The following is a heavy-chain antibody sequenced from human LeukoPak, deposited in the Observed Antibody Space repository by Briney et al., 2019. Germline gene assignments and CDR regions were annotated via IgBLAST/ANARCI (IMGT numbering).Heavy chain of an antibody. CDR3: ARADSVPAGNYHYWYMDV. D-gene: IGHD2-2*01. J-gene: IGHJ6*03. CDR2: IKPNSGDT. CDR1: GFTLTDY. Sequence: ASVKVSCKASGFTLTDYIHWVRQDPRQGLQWMGWIKPNSGDTDYAQKFQGRVTMTRDTSISTVYMELSSLRSDDTAVYYCARADSVPAGNYHYWYMDVWGKGTTVTVSS. V-gene: IGHV1-2*02.